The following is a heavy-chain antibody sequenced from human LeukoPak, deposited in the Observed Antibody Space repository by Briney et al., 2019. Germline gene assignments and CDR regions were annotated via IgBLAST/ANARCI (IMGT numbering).Heavy chain of an antibody. CDR2: INHSGST. Sequence: KPSETLSLTCAVYGGSFSGYYWSWIRQPPGKGLEWIGEINHSGSTNYNPSLKSRVTISVDTSKNQFSLKLSSVTAADTAVYYCARDITEAGYQLLCYWGQGTLVTVSS. V-gene: IGHV4-34*01. CDR1: GGSFSGYY. CDR3: ARDITEAGYQLLCY. D-gene: IGHD2-2*01. J-gene: IGHJ4*02.